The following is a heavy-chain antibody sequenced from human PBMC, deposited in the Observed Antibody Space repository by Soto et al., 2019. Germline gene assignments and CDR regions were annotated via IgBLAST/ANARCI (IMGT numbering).Heavy chain of an antibody. CDR1: GFSFTNYA. J-gene: IGHJ4*02. D-gene: IGHD6-13*01. V-gene: IGHV3-23*01. Sequence: QLLESGGGLVQPGGSLRLSCAASGFSFTNYAMSWVRQAPGKGLEWVSSISGRGDKTYYGDSVKGRITLSRDNSKHTLYLQMNSLRGDDTAVYYCVKGLVWSSTWEIDYWGQGTLVTVSS. CDR2: ISGRGDKT. CDR3: VKGLVWSSTWEIDY.